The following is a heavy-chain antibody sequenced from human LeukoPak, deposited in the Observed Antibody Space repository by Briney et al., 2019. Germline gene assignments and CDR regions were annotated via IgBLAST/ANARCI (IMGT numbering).Heavy chain of an antibody. CDR3: ARVNIAVGGGNWFDP. Sequence: ASVKVSCKASGYTFTSYAMNWVRQAPGQGLEWMGWVNTNTGNPTYAQGFTGRFVFSLDTSVTTAYLQISSLKAEDTAVYYCARVNIAVGGGNWFDPWGQGTLVTVSS. CDR2: VNTNTGNP. CDR1: GYTFTSYA. D-gene: IGHD2-15*01. J-gene: IGHJ5*02. V-gene: IGHV7-4-1*02.